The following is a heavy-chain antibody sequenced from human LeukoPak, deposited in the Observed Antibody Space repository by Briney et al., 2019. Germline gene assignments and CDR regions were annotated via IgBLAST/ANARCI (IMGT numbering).Heavy chain of an antibody. V-gene: IGHV3-7*01. CDR3: ARDKQVGATLLDF. CDR2: IKQDGSEA. J-gene: IGHJ4*02. Sequence: GGSLRLSCVASGCTFSSYWMSWVRQAPGKGLEWVANIKQDGSEAYYVDSVKGRFIISRGNAKNSLYLEMNSLRVDDTAAYYCARDKQVGATLLDFWGQGTLVTVSS. CDR1: GCTFSSYW. D-gene: IGHD1-26*01.